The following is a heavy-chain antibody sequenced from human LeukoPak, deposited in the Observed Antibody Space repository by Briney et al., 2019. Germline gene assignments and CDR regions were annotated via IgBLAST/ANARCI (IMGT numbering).Heavy chain of an antibody. CDR3: ARDHCSSTSCYDVYYYYGMDV. D-gene: IGHD2-2*01. CDR1: GFTFSSYS. J-gene: IGHJ6*04. CDR2: ISSSSSYI. Sequence: PGGSLRLSCAASGFTFSSYSMNWVRQAPGKGLEWVPSISSSSSYIYDADSVKGRFTISRDNAKNSLYLQMNSLRAEDTAVYYCARDHCSSTSCYDVYYYYGMDVWGKGTTVTVSS. V-gene: IGHV3-21*01.